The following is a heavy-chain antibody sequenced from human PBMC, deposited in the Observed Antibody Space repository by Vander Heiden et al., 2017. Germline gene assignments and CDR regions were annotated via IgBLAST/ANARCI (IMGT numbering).Heavy chain of an antibody. CDR2: INRDSTTI. V-gene: IGHV3-11*01. J-gene: IGHJ4*02. CDR3: FAGYNDIDY. Sequence: QVQLVESGGGLVTPGGSLRLSCAASGFIFDNYYMSWIRLAPGKGLEWVSYINRDSTTIYYTDSVQGRFTISRDNAKNSLYLQMNNLGVEDTAVYYCFAGYNDIDYWGQGTLVTVSS. D-gene: IGHD5-12*01. CDR1: GFIFDNYY.